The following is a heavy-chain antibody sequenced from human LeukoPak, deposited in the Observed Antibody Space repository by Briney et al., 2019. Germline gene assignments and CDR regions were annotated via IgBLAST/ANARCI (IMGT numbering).Heavy chain of an antibody. CDR3: AKTFYYDSSGNVEAFDI. D-gene: IGHD3-22*01. CDR2: IRYDGSNK. Sequence: PGGSLRLSCAASGFTFSSYGMHWVRQAPGKGLEWVAFIRYDGSNKYYADSVKGRFTISRDNSKNRLYLQVNRLRVEDTAVYYCAKTFYYDSSGNVEAFDIWGQGTMVTVSS. CDR1: GFTFSSYG. J-gene: IGHJ3*02. V-gene: IGHV3-30*02.